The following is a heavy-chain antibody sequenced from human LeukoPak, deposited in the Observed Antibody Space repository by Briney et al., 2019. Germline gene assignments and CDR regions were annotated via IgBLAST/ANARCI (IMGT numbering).Heavy chain of an antibody. J-gene: IGHJ4*02. CDR3: TTLYYYDTTGYYWRGFDY. V-gene: IGHV4-4*02. CDR2: IYHSGNT. Sequence: SGTLSLTCAVSGGSISNSNWWSWVRQPPGKGLEWIGEIYHSGNTNYNPSLKSRVTITVDTSKNQFSLELNSVTAADTALYFCTTLYYYDTTGYYWRGFDYWGQGALVTVSS. CDR1: GGSISNSNW. D-gene: IGHD3-22*01.